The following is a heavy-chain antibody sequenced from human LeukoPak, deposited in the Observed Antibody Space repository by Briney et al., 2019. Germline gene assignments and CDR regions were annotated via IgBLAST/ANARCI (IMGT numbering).Heavy chain of an antibody. CDR1: GYTFTGYY. CDR3: ARDRSYSGYDSAFDI. J-gene: IGHJ3*02. Sequence: ASVKVSCKASGYTFTGYYMHWVRQAPGQGLEWMGWINPNSDGTNYAQKFQGRVTMTRDTSISTAYMELSRLRSDDTAVYYCARDRSYSGYDSAFDIWGQGTMVTVSS. D-gene: IGHD5-12*01. CDR2: INPNSDGT. V-gene: IGHV1-2*02.